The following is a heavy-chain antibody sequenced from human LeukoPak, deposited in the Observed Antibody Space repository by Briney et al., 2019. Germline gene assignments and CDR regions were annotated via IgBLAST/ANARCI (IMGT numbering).Heavy chain of an antibody. V-gene: IGHV4-39*07. CDR3: ARDYQGGYGDKTVDY. CDR1: GGSISSSTYY. Sequence: TSETLSLTCSVSGGSISSSTYYWGWSRQPPGKGLEWIGNIYYSGSTYYNPSLKSRVTISVDTSKNQFSLKLSSVTAADTAVYYCARDYQGGYGDKTVDYWGQGTLVTVSS. D-gene: IGHD5-18*01. CDR2: IYYSGST. J-gene: IGHJ4*02.